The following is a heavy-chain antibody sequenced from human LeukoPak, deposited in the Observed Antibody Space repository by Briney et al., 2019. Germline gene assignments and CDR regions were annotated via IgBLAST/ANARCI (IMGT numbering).Heavy chain of an antibody. D-gene: IGHD5-12*01. CDR3: ARSGSGYLRYYFDY. J-gene: IGHJ4*02. CDR1: GDSINSGDFS. CDR2: MYSSGST. Sequence: SETLSLTCAVSGDSINSGDFSWSWIRQPPGKGLEWIGSMYSSGSTYYNPSLKSRVTISVDTSKNQFSLKLSSVTAADTAVYYCARSGSGYLRYYFDYWGQGTLVTVSS. V-gene: IGHV4-30-2*03.